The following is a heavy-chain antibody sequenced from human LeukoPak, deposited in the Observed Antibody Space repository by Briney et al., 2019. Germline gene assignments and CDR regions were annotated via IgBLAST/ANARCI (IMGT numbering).Heavy chain of an antibody. CDR2: IYHSGST. D-gene: IGHD5-24*01. J-gene: IGHJ4*02. V-gene: IGHV4-38-2*02. Sequence: SETLSLTCTVSGYSISSGYYWGWIRQPPGKGLEWIGSIYHSGSTYYNPSLKSRVTISVDTSKNQFSPKLSSVTAADTAVYYCARDPADGYNSNYDYWGQGTLVTVSS. CDR1: GYSISSGYY. CDR3: ARDPADGYNSNYDY.